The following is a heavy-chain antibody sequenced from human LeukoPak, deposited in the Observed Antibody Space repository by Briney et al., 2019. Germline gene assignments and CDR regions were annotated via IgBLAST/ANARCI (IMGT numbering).Heavy chain of an antibody. CDR3: ARTTYYYYGMDV. D-gene: IGHD1-1*01. CDR1: GYTFTGYY. J-gene: IGHJ6*02. Sequence: ASVKVSCKASGYTFTGYYMHWVRQAPGQGLEWMGWINPNSGGTNYAQKFQGRVTMTRDASISTAYMELSRLRSDDTAVYYCARTTYYYYGMDVWGQGTTVTVSS. CDR2: INPNSGGT. V-gene: IGHV1-2*02.